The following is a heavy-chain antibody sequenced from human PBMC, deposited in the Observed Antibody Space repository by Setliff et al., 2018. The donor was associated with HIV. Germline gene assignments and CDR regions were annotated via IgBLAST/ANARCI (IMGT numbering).Heavy chain of an antibody. CDR1: GGSITSSTYY. D-gene: IGHD3-3*01. Sequence: SETLSLTCTVSGGSITSSTYYWDWIRQPPGKGLEWIGSIFYSGSTYYNPSVKSRVTISIDTSKNQFSLRLSSVTAADTAVYYCARTVRREFRTNVGDHYYFYMDVWGKGTTVTVSS. J-gene: IGHJ6*03. CDR2: IFYSGST. V-gene: IGHV4-39*07. CDR3: ARTVRREFRTNVGDHYYFYMDV.